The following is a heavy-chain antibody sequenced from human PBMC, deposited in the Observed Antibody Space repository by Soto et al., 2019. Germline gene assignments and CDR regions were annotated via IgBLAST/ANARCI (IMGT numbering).Heavy chain of an antibody. CDR2: IYYSGST. Sequence: QVQLQESGPGLVKPSETLSLTCTVSGVSISSYYWSWIRQPPGQGLEWIGYIYYSGSTNYHPSLQSRVTISVDTSKNHFSLKLNSMTDADSAVYYCARHNYGSGSTYFDYWGQGTLVTVSS. CDR3: ARHNYGSGSTYFDY. CDR1: GVSISSYY. V-gene: IGHV4-59*08. J-gene: IGHJ4*02. D-gene: IGHD3-10*01.